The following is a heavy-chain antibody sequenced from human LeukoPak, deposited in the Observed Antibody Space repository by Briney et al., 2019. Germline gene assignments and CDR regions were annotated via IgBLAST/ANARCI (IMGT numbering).Heavy chain of an antibody. CDR1: GLTFSSYA. Sequence: GGSLRLSCAASGLTFSSYAMSWVRQAPGKGLEWVSAISGSGGSTYYADSVKGRFTISRDNSKNTLYLQMNSLRAEDTAVYYCAKTGRAAVAGSTVDYWGQGTLVTVSS. V-gene: IGHV3-23*01. D-gene: IGHD1-14*01. J-gene: IGHJ4*02. CDR3: AKTGRAAVAGSTVDY. CDR2: ISGSGGST.